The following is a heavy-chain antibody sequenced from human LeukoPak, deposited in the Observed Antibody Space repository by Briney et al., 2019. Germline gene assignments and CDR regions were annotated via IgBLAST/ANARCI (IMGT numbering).Heavy chain of an antibody. J-gene: IGHJ4*02. V-gene: IGHV1-2*02. CDR3: ARQSTRLFNTGSYYPPPAYDY. D-gene: IGHD1-26*01. CDR2: INPNSGGT. Sequence: ASVKVSCKASGYTFTDYYMHWVRRAPGQGLGWMGWINPNSGGTNYAQKFQGRVTMTTDTSTSTAYMELRSLRSDDTAVYYCARQSTRLFNTGSYYPPPAYDYWGQGTLVIVSS. CDR1: GYTFTDYY.